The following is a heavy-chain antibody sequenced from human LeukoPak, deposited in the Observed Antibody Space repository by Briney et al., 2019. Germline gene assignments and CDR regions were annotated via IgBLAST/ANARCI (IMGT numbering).Heavy chain of an antibody. J-gene: IGHJ3*02. Sequence: PGGSLRLSCAASGFTFSSYGMHWVRQAPGKGLEWVAVISYDGSNKYYADSVKGRFTISRDNSKNTLYLQMNSLRAEDTAVYYCAKVAAGYSSSWYRNAFDIWGQGTMVTVSS. V-gene: IGHV3-30*18. CDR2: ISYDGSNK. D-gene: IGHD6-13*01. CDR1: GFTFSSYG. CDR3: AKVAAGYSSSWYRNAFDI.